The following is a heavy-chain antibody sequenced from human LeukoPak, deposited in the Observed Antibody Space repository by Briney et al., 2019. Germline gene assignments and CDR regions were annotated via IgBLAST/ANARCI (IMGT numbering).Heavy chain of an antibody. J-gene: IGHJ4*02. D-gene: IGHD3-10*01. CDR2: MNPNSGNT. V-gene: IGHV1-8*01. CDR1: GYTFTSYD. Sequence: ASVKVSCKASGYTFTSYDINWVRQATGQGLEWMGWMNPNSGNTGYAQKFQGRVTMTRNTSISTAYMELSSLRSEDTAVYYCARVTMVRGVIITGKTYYFDYWGQGTLVTVSS. CDR3: ARVTMVRGVIITGKTYYFDY.